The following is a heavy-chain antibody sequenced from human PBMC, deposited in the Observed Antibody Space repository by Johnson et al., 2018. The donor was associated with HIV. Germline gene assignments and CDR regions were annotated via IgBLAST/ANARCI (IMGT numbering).Heavy chain of an antibody. V-gene: IGHV3-30*02. D-gene: IGHD2-15*01. CDR1: GFTFSSYW. Sequence: QVQLVESGGGLVKPGGSLRLSCAASGFTFSSYWMGWVRQAPGKGLEWVALIWYDGSNKYYADSVKGRFTISRDNSKNTLYLQMNSLRAEYTAVYYCAKGGEVVVVVSRDGPFDFWGQGTMVTVSS. CDR2: IWYDGSNK. J-gene: IGHJ3*01. CDR3: AKGGEVVVVVSRDGPFDF.